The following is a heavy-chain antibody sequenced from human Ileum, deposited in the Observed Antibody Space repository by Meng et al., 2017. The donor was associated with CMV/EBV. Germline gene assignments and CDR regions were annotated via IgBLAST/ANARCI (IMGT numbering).Heavy chain of an antibody. CDR1: DYY. V-gene: IGHV1-2*06. J-gene: IGHJ4*02. D-gene: IGHD3-9*01. CDR2: INTDSGAT. CDR3: TKVGQNILTDFYAHASHFDY. Sequence: DYYIHCVRRAPGQGLEWMGRINTDSGATNYAQKFRGRVTMTRDKCISTLYMELSRLRSDDTAVYYCTKVGQNILTDFYAHASHFDYWGQGTLVTVSS.